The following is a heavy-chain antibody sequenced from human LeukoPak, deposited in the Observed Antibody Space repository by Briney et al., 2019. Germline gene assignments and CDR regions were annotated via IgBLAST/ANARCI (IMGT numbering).Heavy chain of an antibody. CDR3: ARGDSSSSRFYYYYMDV. Sequence: ASVKVSCKASGYTFTSYYMHWVRQASGQGLEWMGIINPSGDSTRNAQKFQGRVTMTRDTSTNTVYMELSSLRSEDTAVYYCARGDSSSSRFYYYYMDVWGKGTTVTVSS. V-gene: IGHV1-46*03. CDR1: GYTFTSYY. CDR2: INPSGDST. D-gene: IGHD6-6*01. J-gene: IGHJ6*03.